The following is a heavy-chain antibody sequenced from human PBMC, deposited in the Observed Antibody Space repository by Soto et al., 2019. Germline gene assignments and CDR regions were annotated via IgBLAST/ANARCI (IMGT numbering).Heavy chain of an antibody. D-gene: IGHD5-18*01. Sequence: SVKVSCKASVATSSSYTISWVRQAPGQGLEWMGRIIPILGIANYAQKFQGRVTITADKSTSTAYMELSSLRSEDTAVYYCARDLVYRDAPYCFDDWGQGTLVTLSS. CDR3: ARDLVYRDAPYCFDD. J-gene: IGHJ4*01. V-gene: IGHV1-69*04. CDR2: IIPILGIA. CDR1: VATSSSYT.